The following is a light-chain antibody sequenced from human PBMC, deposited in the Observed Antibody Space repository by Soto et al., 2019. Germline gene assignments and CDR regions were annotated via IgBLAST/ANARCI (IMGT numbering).Light chain of an antibody. CDR1: SSDVGGYNY. J-gene: IGLJ2*01. CDR2: DVT. CDR3: SSYGSSSTLI. Sequence: QSALTQPASVSGSPGQSITISCTGTSSDVGGYNYVSWYQQHPGEAPKLIIYDVTYRPSGVSSRFSASKSGNTASLTISGLQAEDEADYYCSSYGSSSTLIFDVGTKLTVL. V-gene: IGLV2-14*01.